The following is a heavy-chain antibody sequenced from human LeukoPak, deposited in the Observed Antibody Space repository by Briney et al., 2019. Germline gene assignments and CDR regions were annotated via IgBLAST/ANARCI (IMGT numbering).Heavy chain of an antibody. CDR1: GFTFSSYV. CDR2: ISGNGGST. CDR3: VRAGGYYDSSGYNDY. D-gene: IGHD3-22*01. Sequence: GGSLRLSCSASGFTFSSYVMHWVRQAPGKGLEYVSAISGNGGSTYYADFVKGRFTISRDNSKNTLFLQMSNLRVEDTAVYYCVRAGGYYDSSGYNDYWGQGTLVTVSS. V-gene: IGHV3-64D*06. J-gene: IGHJ4*02.